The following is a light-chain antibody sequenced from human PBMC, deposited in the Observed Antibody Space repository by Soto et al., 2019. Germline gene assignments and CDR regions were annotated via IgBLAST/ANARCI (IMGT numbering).Light chain of an antibody. J-gene: IGKJ2*01. CDR1: QDIRND. V-gene: IGKV1-17*01. CDR2: GAS. Sequence: DLPMTQSPSSLSASVGDRVTITCRASQDIRNDLGWYQQKPGKAPKRLIYGASNFQSGVPSRFSGPGSVTEFTLTITSLQPEYFATYYCLQHNSYPPSFGQNTKLLIK. CDR3: LQHNSYPPS.